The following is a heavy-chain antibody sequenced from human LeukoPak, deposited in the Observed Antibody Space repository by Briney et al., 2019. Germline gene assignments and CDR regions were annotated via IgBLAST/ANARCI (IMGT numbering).Heavy chain of an antibody. Sequence: ASVKVSCKASGYTFAGYYMHWVRQAPGQGLEWMGWINPNSGGTNYAQKFQGRVTMTRDTSISTAYMELSRLRSDDTAVYYCARGFGPPRKNWFDPWGQGTLVTVSS. CDR2: INPNSGGT. CDR3: ARGFGPPRKNWFDP. J-gene: IGHJ5*02. CDR1: GYTFAGYY. V-gene: IGHV1-2*02. D-gene: IGHD3-16*01.